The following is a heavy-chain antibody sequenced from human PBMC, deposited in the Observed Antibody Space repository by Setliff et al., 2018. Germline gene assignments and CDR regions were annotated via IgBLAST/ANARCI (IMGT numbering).Heavy chain of an antibody. CDR3: ARNWVTAQHYYYGMDV. CDR1: GFTVRSYY. J-gene: IGHJ6*02. CDR2: IYTGGST. Sequence: PGGSLRLSCAASGFTVRSYYMTWVRQAPGKGLEWVSVIYTGGSTYYADSVKGRFTISRDDSNNSLYLQMTSLIAEDTAVYYCARNWVTAQHYYYGMDVWGQGTTVTVSS. D-gene: IGHD2-21*02. V-gene: IGHV3-66*01.